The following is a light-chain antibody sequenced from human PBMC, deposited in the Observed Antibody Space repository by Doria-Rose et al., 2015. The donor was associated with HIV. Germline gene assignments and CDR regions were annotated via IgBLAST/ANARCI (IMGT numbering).Light chain of an antibody. Sequence: DIRLTQSPESLGMSLGERATLNCKSNQSLLYTSKNYLAWYQQKPGQPPKLLIYWASTRQSGVPARFSGSGSGTDLTLTISSLEAEGVAVYYCQQYYDTPSFGPGTTVDIK. V-gene: IGKV4-1*01. CDR3: QQYYDTPS. J-gene: IGKJ3*01. CDR1: QSLLYTSKNY. CDR2: WAS.